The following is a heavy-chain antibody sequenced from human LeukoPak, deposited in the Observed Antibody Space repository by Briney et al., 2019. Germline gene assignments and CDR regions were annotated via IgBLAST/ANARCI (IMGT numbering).Heavy chain of an antibody. CDR2: ISGSGGST. Sequence: PGGSLRLSCAASGFTFSSYAMSWVRQAPGKGLEWVSAISGSGGSTYYADSVKGRFTISRDNSKNTLYLQMNSLRAEDTAVYYCATCGLGATRVEYFQHWGQGTLVTVSS. V-gene: IGHV3-23*01. J-gene: IGHJ1*01. CDR3: ATCGLGATRVEYFQH. D-gene: IGHD1-26*01. CDR1: GFTFSSYA.